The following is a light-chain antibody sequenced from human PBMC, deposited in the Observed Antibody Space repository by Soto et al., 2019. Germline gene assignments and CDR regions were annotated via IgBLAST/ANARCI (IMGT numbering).Light chain of an antibody. CDR2: STS. CDR3: QQSYSTPWT. J-gene: IGKJ1*01. Sequence: DIQMTQSPSTLSASVGDRVTITCRASQGIANDLAWFQQKQGRAPRLLIYSTSTLQSGVPSKFSGSASGTDFTLTISSLQPEDFATYYCQQSYSTPWTFGQGTKVDIK. V-gene: IGKV1-39*01. CDR1: QGIAND.